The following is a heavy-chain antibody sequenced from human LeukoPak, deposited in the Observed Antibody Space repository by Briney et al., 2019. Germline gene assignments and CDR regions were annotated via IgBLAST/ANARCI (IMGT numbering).Heavy chain of an antibody. D-gene: IGHD3-3*02. CDR3: ARVLASYWYFDL. J-gene: IGHJ2*01. CDR2: IYYSGST. V-gene: IGHV4-59*01. Sequence: SETLSLTCTVSGGSISSYYWSWIRQPPGKGLEWIGYIYYSGSTNYNPSLKSRVTISVDTSKNQFSLELSSVTAADTAVYYCARVLASYWYFDLWGRGTLVTVSS. CDR1: GGSISSYY.